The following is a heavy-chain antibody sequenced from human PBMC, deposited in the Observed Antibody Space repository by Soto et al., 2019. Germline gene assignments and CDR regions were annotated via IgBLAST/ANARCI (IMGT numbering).Heavy chain of an antibody. V-gene: IGHV3-23*01. CDR2: ISGSGGIT. CDR3: AKGITDTGGYYYYSMDV. D-gene: IGHD3-16*01. CDR1: GFTFSSYA. J-gene: IGHJ6*02. Sequence: PGGSLRLSCGASGFTFSSYAMSWVRQAPGKGLDWVSVISGSGGITYSVDSVKGRFTISRDNSKNILYLQMNSLRAEDTAVYYCAKGITDTGGYYYYSMDVWGQGTTVTVSS.